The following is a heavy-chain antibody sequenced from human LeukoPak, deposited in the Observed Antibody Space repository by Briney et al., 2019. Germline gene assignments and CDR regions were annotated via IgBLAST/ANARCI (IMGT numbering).Heavy chain of an antibody. Sequence: ASVKVSCKASGYTFTSYYMHWVRQAPGQGLEWMGWINPNSGGTNYAQKFQGRVTMTRDTSISTAYMELSRLRSDDTAVYYCARQRIAVAGANDAFDIWGQGTMVTVSS. D-gene: IGHD6-19*01. V-gene: IGHV1-2*02. CDR2: INPNSGGT. CDR1: GYTFTSYY. J-gene: IGHJ3*02. CDR3: ARQRIAVAGANDAFDI.